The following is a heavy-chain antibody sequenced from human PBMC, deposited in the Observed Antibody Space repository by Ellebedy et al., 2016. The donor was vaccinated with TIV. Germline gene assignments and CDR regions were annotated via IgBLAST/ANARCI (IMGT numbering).Heavy chain of an antibody. CDR2: ISDSGGNT. Sequence: GESLKISCAASGISLSSYAMCWVRQAPGKGLEWVSTISDSGGNTHFPDSVKGRFTISRDNSRNTVYLQMNNLRAEDTAVYYCARDSGRRRSWDNDYWGQGTLVTVSS. J-gene: IGHJ4*02. D-gene: IGHD3-10*01. CDR1: GISLSSYA. CDR3: ARDSGRRRSWDNDY. V-gene: IGHV3-23*01.